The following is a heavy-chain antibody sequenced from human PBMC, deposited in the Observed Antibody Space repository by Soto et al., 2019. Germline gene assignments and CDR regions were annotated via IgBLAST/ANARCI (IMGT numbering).Heavy chain of an antibody. CDR1: GGTFSSAA. CDR3: ARDNDRLQLGGNYYYILDV. CDR2: IIPLFRTP. Sequence: QVQQVQSGAEMKEPESSVKVSCKTSGGTFSSAAISWLRLAPGQGLEWMGGIIPLFRTPDYAQKFQGRVTIAADESTSTAYMELSSLRSEDTAVYYCARDNDRLQLGGNYYYILDVWGQGTTITVSS. D-gene: IGHD5-12*01. J-gene: IGHJ6*02. V-gene: IGHV1-69*12.